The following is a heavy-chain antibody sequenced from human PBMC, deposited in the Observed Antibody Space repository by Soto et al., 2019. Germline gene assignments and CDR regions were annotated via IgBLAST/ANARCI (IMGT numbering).Heavy chain of an antibody. D-gene: IGHD3-10*01. CDR1: GGSISSGGYS. Sequence: PSETLSLTCAVSGGSISSGGYSWSWIRQPPGKGLEWIGYIYHSGSTYYNPSLKSRVTISVDRSKNQFSLKLSSVTAADTAVYYCATTRGLAVGGSFDYWGQGMLVTVSS. J-gene: IGHJ4*02. V-gene: IGHV4-30-2*01. CDR3: ATTRGLAVGGSFDY. CDR2: IYHSGST.